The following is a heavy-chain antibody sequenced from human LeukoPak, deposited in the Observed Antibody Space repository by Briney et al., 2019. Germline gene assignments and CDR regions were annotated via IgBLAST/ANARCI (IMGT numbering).Heavy chain of an antibody. J-gene: IGHJ4*02. Sequence: GGSLRLSCAASGFTFSTYGMHWVRQAPGTGLAWVATISNDGNNKYYADSVKGRFTISRDNSKNTLHLQMNSPRAEDTAIYYCAKGLTSVYYFDYWGQGTLVTVSS. CDR1: GFTFSTYG. CDR3: AKGLTSVYYFDY. CDR2: ISNDGNNK. D-gene: IGHD2-8*01. V-gene: IGHV3-30*18.